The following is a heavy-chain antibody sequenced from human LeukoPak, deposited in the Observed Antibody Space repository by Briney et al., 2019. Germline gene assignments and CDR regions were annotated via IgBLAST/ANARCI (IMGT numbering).Heavy chain of an antibody. CDR1: GGSISSYY. V-gene: IGHV4-4*07. CDR3: ARDRRFGEFPLNYYYYGMDV. CDR2: IYTSGST. D-gene: IGHD3-10*01. Sequence: SETLSLTCTVSGGSISSYYWSWIRQPAGKGLEWIGRIYTSGSTNYNPSLKSRVTMSVDTFKNQFSLKLSSVTAADTAVYYCARDRRFGEFPLNYYYYGMDVWGQGTTVTVSS. J-gene: IGHJ6*02.